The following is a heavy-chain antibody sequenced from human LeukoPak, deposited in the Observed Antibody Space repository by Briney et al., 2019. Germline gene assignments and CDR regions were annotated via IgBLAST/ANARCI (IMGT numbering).Heavy chain of an antibody. CDR2: IYYSGST. CDR1: GFTFSSYS. CDR3: ARGGYSYGNYYYYYMDV. D-gene: IGHD5-18*01. J-gene: IGHJ6*03. V-gene: IGHV4-59*01. Sequence: GSLRLSCAASGFTFSSYSMNWIRQPPGKGLEWIGYIYYSGSTNYNPSLKSRVTISVDTSKNQFSLKLSSVTAADTAVYYCARGGYSYGNYYYYYMDVWGKGTTVTVSS.